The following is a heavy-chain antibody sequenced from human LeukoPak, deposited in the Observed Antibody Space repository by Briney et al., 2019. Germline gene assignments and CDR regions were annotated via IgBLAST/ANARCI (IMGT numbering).Heavy chain of an antibody. Sequence: SQTLSLTCTVSGGSISSGGYYWSWIRQHPGKGLEWIGYIYYSGSTYYNPSLKSRVTISVDTSKNQFSLKLSYVTAADTAVYYCARDRDNWFDPWGQGTLVTVSS. CDR3: ARDRDNWFDP. V-gene: IGHV4-31*03. J-gene: IGHJ5*02. CDR2: IYYSGST. CDR1: GGSISSGGYY.